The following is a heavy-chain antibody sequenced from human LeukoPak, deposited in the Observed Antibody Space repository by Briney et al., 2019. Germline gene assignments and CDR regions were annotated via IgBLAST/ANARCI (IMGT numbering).Heavy chain of an antibody. V-gene: IGHV4-59*01. Sequence: SETLSLTCTVSGGSISSYYWSWIRQPPGKGLEWIGYIYYSGSTNYNPSLKSRVTIPVDTSKNQFSLKLSSVTAADTAVYYCARGGWELETEEYFQHWGQGTLVTVSS. CDR1: GGSISSYY. CDR3: ARGGWELETEEYFQH. CDR2: IYYSGST. D-gene: IGHD1-26*01. J-gene: IGHJ1*01.